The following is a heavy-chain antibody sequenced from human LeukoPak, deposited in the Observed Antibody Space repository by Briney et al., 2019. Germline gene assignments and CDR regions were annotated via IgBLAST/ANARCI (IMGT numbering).Heavy chain of an antibody. V-gene: IGHV4-59*01. J-gene: IGHJ6*03. Sequence: SETLSLTCTVFGGAISSYYWSWIRQPPGRGLEWIGYIYYSGSTNYNPSLKSRVTISVDTSKKQFSLKLSSVTAADTAVYYCARGYDILTGYYYYYMDVWGKGTTVTVSS. D-gene: IGHD3-9*01. CDR1: GGAISSYY. CDR3: ARGYDILTGYYYYYMDV. CDR2: IYYSGST.